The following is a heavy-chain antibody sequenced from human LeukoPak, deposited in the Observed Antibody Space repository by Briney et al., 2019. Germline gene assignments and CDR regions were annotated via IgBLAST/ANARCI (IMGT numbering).Heavy chain of an antibody. J-gene: IGHJ4*02. CDR3: ARGGRGVIGFFDY. V-gene: IGHV4-39*07. CDR2: IYYSGST. Sequence: PSETLSLTCTVSGGSISSSSYYWGWIRQPPGKELEWIGSIYYSGSTYYNPSLKSRVTISVDTSKNQFSLKLSSVTAADTAVYYCARGGRGVIGFFDYWGQGTLVTVCS. D-gene: IGHD3-10*01. CDR1: GGSISSSSYY.